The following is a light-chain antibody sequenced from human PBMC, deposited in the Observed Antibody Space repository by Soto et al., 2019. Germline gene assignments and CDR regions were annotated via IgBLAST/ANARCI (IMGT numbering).Light chain of an antibody. V-gene: IGLV2-8*01. J-gene: IGLJ2*01. CDR1: SSDIGAYKS. CDR2: DVT. CDR3: SSYAGSNNLVV. Sequence: QSVLTQPPSVSGSPGQSVAISCTGTSSDIGAYKSVSWYQQHPGKAPKLIIFDVTERPSRVPDRFSGSKSGNAASLTVSGLQAEDEADYYCSSYAGSNNLVVFGGGTKLTVL.